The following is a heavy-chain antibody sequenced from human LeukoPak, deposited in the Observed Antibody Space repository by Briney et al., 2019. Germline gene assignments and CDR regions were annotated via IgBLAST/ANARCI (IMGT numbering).Heavy chain of an antibody. CDR1: GFTFSNYW. CDR2: ISGDGSST. CDR3: ARAPTYRGYMGV. D-gene: IGHD4-11*01. Sequence: GALRLSCAASGFTFSNYWMHWVRQAPGKGLVWVSRISGDGSSTSYADSVKGRFTISRDNAKNTLYLQMNSLRAEDTAVYYCARAPTYRGYMGVWGKGTTVTVSS. V-gene: IGHV3-74*01. J-gene: IGHJ6*03.